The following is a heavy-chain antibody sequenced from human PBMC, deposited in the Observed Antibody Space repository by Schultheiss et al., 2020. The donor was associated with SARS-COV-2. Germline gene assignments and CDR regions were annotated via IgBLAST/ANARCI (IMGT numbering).Heavy chain of an antibody. V-gene: IGHV4-59*11. Sequence: SETLSLTCTVSGGSISGHFWNWIRRPPGKGLEWIGYMYYLGTTNYNASLKGRVTVSLDTSKNQFSLKLSSVTAADTAVYYCARDLATTKLNFEYWGQGTLVTVSS. CDR3: ARDLATTKLNFEY. D-gene: IGHD5-12*01. J-gene: IGHJ4*02. CDR1: GGSISGHF. CDR2: MYYLGTT.